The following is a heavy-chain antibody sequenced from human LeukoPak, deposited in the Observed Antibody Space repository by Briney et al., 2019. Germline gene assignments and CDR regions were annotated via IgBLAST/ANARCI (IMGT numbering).Heavy chain of an antibody. CDR2: IYYSGST. Sequence: PSETLSPTCTVSGGSISSSSYYWGWIRQPPGKGLEWIGSIYYSGSTYYNPSLKSRVTISVDTSKNQFSLKLSSVTAADTAVYYCARHPALWFGEPLDYWGQGTLVTVSS. CDR3: ARHPALWFGEPLDY. D-gene: IGHD3-10*01. V-gene: IGHV4-39*01. CDR1: GGSISSSSYY. J-gene: IGHJ4*02.